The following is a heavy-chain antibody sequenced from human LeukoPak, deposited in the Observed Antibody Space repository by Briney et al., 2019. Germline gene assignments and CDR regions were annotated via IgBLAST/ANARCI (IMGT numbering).Heavy chain of an antibody. CDR3: ANYDRRNYPNDY. CDR1: GFSFSNYW. J-gene: IGHJ4*02. CDR2: IKEDGSEG. V-gene: IGHV3-7*01. Sequence: GGSLRLSWAASGFSFSNYWMSWVRQAPGKGLEWVANIKEDGSEGYYADSVKGRFTISRDNAKSSLYLQMSSLRVEDTAVYYCANYDRRNYPNDYWGQGTLVTVSS. D-gene: IGHD3-16*01.